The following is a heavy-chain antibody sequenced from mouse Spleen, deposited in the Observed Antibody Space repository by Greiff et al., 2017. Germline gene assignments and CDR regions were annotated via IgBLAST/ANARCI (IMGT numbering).Heavy chain of an antibody. Sequence: EVKLMESGPELVKPGASVKMSCKASGYTFTDYNMHWVKQSHGKSLEWIGYINPNNGGTSYNQKFKGKATLTVNKSSSTAYMELRSLTSEDSAVYYCAREVDYFDYWGQGTTLTVSS. CDR2: INPNNGGT. V-gene: IGHV1-22*01. CDR3: AREVDYFDY. D-gene: IGHD1-1*02. CDR1: GYTFTDYN. J-gene: IGHJ2*01.